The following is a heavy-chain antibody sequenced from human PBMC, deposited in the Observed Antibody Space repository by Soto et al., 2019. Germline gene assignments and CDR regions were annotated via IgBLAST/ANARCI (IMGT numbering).Heavy chain of an antibody. V-gene: IGHV4-59*01. Sequence: SLTCAVSGGSISSYYWSWIRQPPGKGLEWIGYIYNSGSTHYNPSLKSRVTISVDTSKNQFSLKLSSVTAADTAVYYCARQQAGRGVDYWGQGTLVTVFS. CDR1: GGSISSYY. J-gene: IGHJ4*02. D-gene: IGHD6-13*01. CDR2: IYNSGST. CDR3: ARQQAGRGVDY.